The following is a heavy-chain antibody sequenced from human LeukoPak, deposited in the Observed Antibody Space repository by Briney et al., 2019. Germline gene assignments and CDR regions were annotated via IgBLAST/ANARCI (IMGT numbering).Heavy chain of an antibody. CDR3: ARAESTWYSGLGY. J-gene: IGHJ4*02. Sequence: PGGSLRLSCAASGFTFSSYGMHWVRQAPGKGLEWVAIIWYDGSNKYYADSVKGRFTISRDNSKNTLYLQMNSLRAEDTAVYYCARAESTWYSGLGYWGQGTMVTVSS. CDR1: GFTFSSYG. V-gene: IGHV3-33*01. D-gene: IGHD6-13*01. CDR2: IWYDGSNK.